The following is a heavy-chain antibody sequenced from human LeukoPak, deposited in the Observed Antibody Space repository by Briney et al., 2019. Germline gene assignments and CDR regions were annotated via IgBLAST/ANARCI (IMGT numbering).Heavy chain of an antibody. D-gene: IGHD4-17*01. CDR2: IKQDGSDK. CDR3: ARDTVARTFDY. Sequence: PGGSLRLSCAASGFTFSNYWMSWVRQAPGKGLEWVANIKQDGSDKYYVDSVKGRFTISRDNAKNSLYLQMNSLRAEDTAVYYCARDTVARTFDYWGQGTVVTVSS. J-gene: IGHJ4*02. CDR1: GFTFSNYW. V-gene: IGHV3-7*04.